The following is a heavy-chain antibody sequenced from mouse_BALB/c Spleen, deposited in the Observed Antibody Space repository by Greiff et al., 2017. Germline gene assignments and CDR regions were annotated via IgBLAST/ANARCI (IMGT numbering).Heavy chain of an antibody. Sequence: VQLQQSGPGLVKPSQSLSLTCTVTGYSITSDYAWNWIRQFPGNKLEWMGYISYSGSTSYNPSLKSRISITRDTSKNQFFLQLNSVTTEDTATYYCARWGNYLYAMDYWGQGTSVTVSS. CDR3: ARWGNYLYAMDY. D-gene: IGHD1-1*01. CDR2: ISYSGST. V-gene: IGHV3-2*02. J-gene: IGHJ4*01. CDR1: GYSITSDYA.